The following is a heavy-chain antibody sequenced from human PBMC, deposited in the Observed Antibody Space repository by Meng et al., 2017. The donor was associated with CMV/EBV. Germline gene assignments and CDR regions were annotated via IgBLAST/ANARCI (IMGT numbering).Heavy chain of an antibody. V-gene: IGHV3-30-3*01. D-gene: IGHD3-22*01. Sequence: GGSLRLSCAASGFTFSSYAMHWVRQAPGKGLGWVAVISYDGSNKYYADSVKGRFTISRDNSKNTLYLQMNSLRAEDTAVYYCARETYYYDSSGYYCLDYWGQGTLVTVSS. CDR3: ARETYYYDSSGYYCLDY. CDR1: GFTFSSYA. CDR2: ISYDGSNK. J-gene: IGHJ4*02.